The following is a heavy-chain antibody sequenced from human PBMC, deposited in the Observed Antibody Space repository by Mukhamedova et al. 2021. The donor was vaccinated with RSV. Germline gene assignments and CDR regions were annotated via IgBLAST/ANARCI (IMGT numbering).Heavy chain of an antibody. V-gene: IGHV3-23*01. CDR3: VNDPWGYQNLLDY. D-gene: IGHD1-14*01. Sequence: GKGLEWVSGISGSSGDTYYADSVKGRFTISRDNSKNTLYLQMNSLRAEATAAYYCVNDPWGYQNLLDYWGQGTLVTVSS. J-gene: IGHJ4*02. CDR2: ISGSSGDT.